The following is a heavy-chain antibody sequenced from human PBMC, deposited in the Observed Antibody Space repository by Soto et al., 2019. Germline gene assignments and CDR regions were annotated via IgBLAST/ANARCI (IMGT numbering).Heavy chain of an antibody. V-gene: IGHV1-69*02. J-gene: IGHJ4*02. D-gene: IGHD2-21*01. Sequence: QVQVVQSGAEVKKPESSVKVSCKPSGGTFNTYTVNWVRLAPGHGLEWMGRFIPILDMANYAQKFQDRVTITADRSTFTAYMELNSLTSDDTDVYYCAITCCRDNSCPRDFDFWGPGTRVTVSS. CDR3: AITCCRDNSCPRDFDF. CDR1: GGTFNTYT. CDR2: FIPILDMA.